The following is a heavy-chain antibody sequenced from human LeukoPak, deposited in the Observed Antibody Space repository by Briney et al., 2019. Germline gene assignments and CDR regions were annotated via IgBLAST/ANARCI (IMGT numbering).Heavy chain of an antibody. CDR2: ISGSGGST. CDR1: GFTFSSYA. D-gene: IGHD2-8*01. CDR3: AKDRSCTNDICHGDFDY. V-gene: IGHV3-23*01. Sequence: GGSLRLSCAASGFTFSSYAVSWVRQAPGKGLEWVSSISGSGGSTYSADSVKGRFTISRDNSKNTLYLQMNSLRAENTALYYCAKDRSCTNDICHGDFDYWGQGTLVTVSS. J-gene: IGHJ4*02.